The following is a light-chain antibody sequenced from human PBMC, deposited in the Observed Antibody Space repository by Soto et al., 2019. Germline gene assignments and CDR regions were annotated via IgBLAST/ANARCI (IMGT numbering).Light chain of an antibody. CDR1: QRISFY. CDR3: QQSYSIPET. Sequence: DIHVTQSPSSLSASLGDRVTITCRASQRISFYLNWYQQKPGQAPKLLIYAATSLRSGVPSRYIGSGSGTDFTLTISSLQPEDFAKYYCQQSYSIPETFGQGTKVDI. CDR2: AAT. V-gene: IGKV1-39*01. J-gene: IGKJ1*01.